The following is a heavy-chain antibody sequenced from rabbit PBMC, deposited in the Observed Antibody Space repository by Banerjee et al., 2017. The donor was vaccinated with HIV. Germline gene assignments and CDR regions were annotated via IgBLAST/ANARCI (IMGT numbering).Heavy chain of an antibody. CDR2: IYAGSSGRT. CDR1: GFSFSSSYW. D-gene: IGHD2-1*01. J-gene: IGHJ4*01. CDR3: ARGVGGYPCYFDL. Sequence: EESGGDLVKPEGSLTLTCTASGFSFSSSYWICWVRQAPGKGLEWIACIYAGSSGRTYYASWAKGRFTISKTSSTTVTLQMASLTVADTATYFCARGVGGYPCYFDLWGPGTLVTVS. V-gene: IGHV1S45*01.